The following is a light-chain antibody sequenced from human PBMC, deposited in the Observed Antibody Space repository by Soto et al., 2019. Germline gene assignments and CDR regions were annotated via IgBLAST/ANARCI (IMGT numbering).Light chain of an antibody. J-gene: IGKJ3*01. Sequence: EIVLTQSPGTLSLSPGERATLSCRASQSVSSSYLAWYQQKPGQAPRLLIYGASSRATGIQDRFSGSGSGTDFTLTISRLKPEDFAVYYCQQYGSSSFTFGPGTKVDIK. CDR3: QQYGSSSFT. V-gene: IGKV3-20*01. CDR2: GAS. CDR1: QSVSSSY.